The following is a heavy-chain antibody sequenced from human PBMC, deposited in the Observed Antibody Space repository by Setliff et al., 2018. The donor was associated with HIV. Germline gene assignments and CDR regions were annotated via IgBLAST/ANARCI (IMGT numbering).Heavy chain of an antibody. CDR2: IWPDDSDT. CDR1: GYRFASYW. J-gene: IGHJ6*03. D-gene: IGHD3-3*01. V-gene: IGHV5-51*01. CDR3: ARPYDFWSGNSRNYYMDV. Sequence: PGESLKISCKGSGYRFASYWIGWVRQMPGKGLEWMGLIWPDDSDTMYSPSFQGQVTISADMSISTAYLQWSSLKASDTTMYYCARPYDFWSGNSRNYYMDVWGKGTTVTVSS.